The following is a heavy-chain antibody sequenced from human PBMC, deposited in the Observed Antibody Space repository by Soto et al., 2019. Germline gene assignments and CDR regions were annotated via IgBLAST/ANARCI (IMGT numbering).Heavy chain of an antibody. D-gene: IGHD1-1*01. J-gene: IGHJ6*03. V-gene: IGHV4-59*01. CDR1: GGSISSYY. CDR3: ARTGYNWNDYYYYYMDV. Sequence: SETLSLTCTVSGGSISSYYWSWIRQPPGKGLEWIGYIYYSGSTNYNPSLKSRVTISVDTSKNQFSLKLSSVTAADTAVYYCARTGYNWNDYYYYYMDVWGKGTTVTVSS. CDR2: IYYSGST.